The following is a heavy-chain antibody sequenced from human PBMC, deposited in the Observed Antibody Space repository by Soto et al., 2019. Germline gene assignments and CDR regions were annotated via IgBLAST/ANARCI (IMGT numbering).Heavy chain of an antibody. V-gene: IGHV3-30-3*01. Sequence: PGGSLRLSCAASGFIFSSYAMHWVRQAPGKGLEWVAVISYDGNNKYYADSVKGRFTISRDNSENTLYLQMNSPRPEDTAVYYCARDRYSKDVSPYYFYYGVDVWGQGTTVTVSS. CDR3: ARDRYSKDVSPYYFYYGVDV. J-gene: IGHJ6*02. CDR1: GFIFSSYA. CDR2: ISYDGNNK. D-gene: IGHD4-4*01.